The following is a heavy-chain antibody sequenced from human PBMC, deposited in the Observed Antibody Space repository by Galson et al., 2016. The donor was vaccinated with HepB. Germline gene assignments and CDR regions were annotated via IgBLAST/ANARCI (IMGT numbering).Heavy chain of an antibody. D-gene: IGHD3-9*01. Sequence: SLRLSCAASGFPLKDAWMSWVRQAPGKGLEWIGLIRTNSEGGTTHYAASLKGRFTISRDDSENTLHLQMNSLQTEDTAVYYCTTLITIDVHADYWGQGTLVTVSS. J-gene: IGHJ4*02. V-gene: IGHV3-15*01. CDR1: GFPLKDAW. CDR2: IRTNSEGGTT. CDR3: TTLITIDVHADY.